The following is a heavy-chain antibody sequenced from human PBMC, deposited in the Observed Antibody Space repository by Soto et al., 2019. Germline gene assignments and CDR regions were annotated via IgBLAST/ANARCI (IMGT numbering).Heavy chain of an antibody. CDR2: ISYDASKD. V-gene: IGHV3-30*03. J-gene: IGHJ4*02. CDR1: GFTFSSYG. Sequence: QVQLVESGGGVVQPGRSLRLSCAASGFTFSSYGMHWVRRAPGKGLEWVALISYDASKDYYADSVKCRFTISRDNSQNTLFLQMNSLRAEDAAVYYCARDLYSIAVAGAPVDSWGQGTLVIVSS. CDR3: ARDLYSIAVAGAPVDS. D-gene: IGHD6-19*01.